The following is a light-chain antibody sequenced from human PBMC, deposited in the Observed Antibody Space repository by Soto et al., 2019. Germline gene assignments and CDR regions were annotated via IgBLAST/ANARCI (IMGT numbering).Light chain of an antibody. CDR3: QQYCSSPGHN. CDR1: QSVSSSY. J-gene: IGKJ2*01. V-gene: IGKV3-20*01. Sequence: EIVLTQSPGTLSLSPGERATLSCRASQSVSSSYLAWYQKKPGQAPRLLIYGASCRATGIPDRFSGSGSWKDFTLTSRTLEDQDYAVYYRQQYCSSPGHNFGQVNKLEIK. CDR2: GAS.